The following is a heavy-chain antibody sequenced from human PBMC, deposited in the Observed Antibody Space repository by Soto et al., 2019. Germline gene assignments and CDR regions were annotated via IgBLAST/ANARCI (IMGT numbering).Heavy chain of an antibody. Sequence: SDTLCPTWPSSWDSVSSSLAPWDLLRQSPSSGLQELGRTYYRSKWYNDYAVSVKSPITINPDTSKNQISLPLNSVTPEDTAVYYCAREKLKQWLVTYYLEYWGQGTPVTVS. J-gene: IGHJ4*02. CDR3: AREKLKQWLVTYYLEY. CDR2: TYYRSKWYN. CDR1: WDSVSSSLAP. V-gene: IGHV6-1*01. D-gene: IGHD6-19*01.